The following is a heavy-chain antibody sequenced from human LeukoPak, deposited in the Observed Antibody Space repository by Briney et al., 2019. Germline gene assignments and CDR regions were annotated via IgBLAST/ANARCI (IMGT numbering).Heavy chain of an antibody. Sequence: GGSLRLSCAASGFTFSYNWMSWVRQAAGKGLEWVANINPDGSTKLYVGSGRGRFTISRDNAKNPLYLDMNSLRVDTAVYYCARGDSSTGWWFDPWGQGARVTVSS. V-gene: IGHV3-7*01. D-gene: IGHD6-13*01. CDR2: INPDGSTK. CDR1: GFTFSYNW. CDR3: ARGDSSTGWWFDP. J-gene: IGHJ5*02.